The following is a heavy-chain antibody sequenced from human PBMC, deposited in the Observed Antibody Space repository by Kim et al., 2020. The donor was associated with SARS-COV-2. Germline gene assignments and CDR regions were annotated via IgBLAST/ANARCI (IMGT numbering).Heavy chain of an antibody. CDR2: ISYDGSNK. CDR3: AKQEGYCSSTSCADYFDY. V-gene: IGHV3-30*18. D-gene: IGHD2-2*01. Sequence: GGSLRLSCAASGFTFSSYGMHWVRQAPGKGLEWVAVISYDGSNKYYADSVKGRFTISRDNSKNTLYLQMNSLRAEDTAVYYCAKQEGYCSSTSCADYFDYWGQGTLVTVSS. CDR1: GFTFSSYG. J-gene: IGHJ4*02.